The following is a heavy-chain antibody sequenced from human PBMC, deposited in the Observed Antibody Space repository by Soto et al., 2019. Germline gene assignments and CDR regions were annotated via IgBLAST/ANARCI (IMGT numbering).Heavy chain of an antibody. CDR2: IYYSGST. J-gene: IGHJ5*02. CDR3: ARDPGYCTNGVCYIGGNWFDP. Sequence: TLSLTCTVSGGSISSYYWSWIRQPPGKGLEWIGYIYYSGSTNYNPSLKSRVTISVDTSKNQFSLKLSSVTAADTAVYYCARDPGYCTNGVCYIGGNWFDPWGQGTLVTVSS. CDR1: GGSISSYY. V-gene: IGHV4-59*01. D-gene: IGHD2-8*01.